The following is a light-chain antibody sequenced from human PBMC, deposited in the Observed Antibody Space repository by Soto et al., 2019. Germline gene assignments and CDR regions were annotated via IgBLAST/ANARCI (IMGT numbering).Light chain of an antibody. CDR3: QSYDSSSQWYV. J-gene: IGLJ1*01. Sequence: QSVLTQPPSVSGAPGQRVTISCTGSSSNIGAGYDVHWYQQLPGTAPKLLIYGNSNRPSGVPDRFSGSKSGTSASLAITGLQAEDEADYYCQSYDSSSQWYVFGTGTKLTVL. CDR2: GNS. CDR1: SSNIGAGYD. V-gene: IGLV1-40*01.